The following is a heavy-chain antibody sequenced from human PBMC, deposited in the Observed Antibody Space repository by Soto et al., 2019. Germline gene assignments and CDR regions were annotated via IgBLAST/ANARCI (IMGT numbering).Heavy chain of an antibody. CDR2: ISSSGAST. CDR1: GFTFSNYA. D-gene: IGHD2-8*01. V-gene: IGHV3-23*01. CDR3: AKNQHAMAHDY. J-gene: IGHJ4*02. Sequence: VQLWDYGGDLVQPGRSLRLSCAASGFTFSNYAMSWVRQAPGKELEWVSTISSSGASTDYADSVKGRFTISRDNSQNTLNLQMNSLRAEDTAIYYCAKNQHAMAHDYWGPGTLVTVSS.